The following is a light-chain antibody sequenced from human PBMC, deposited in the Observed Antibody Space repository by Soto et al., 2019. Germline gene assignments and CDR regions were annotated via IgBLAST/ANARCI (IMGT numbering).Light chain of an antibody. Sequence: EIVLTQSPGTLSLSPGERATLSCRASQSVNSVYFAWYQQKPGQPPKVLIYGASNRATAIPARFSGRGSGTDFTLTISSREPEDVAVNYCQQRNNWPPLTFGGGTKVEIK. V-gene: IGKV3-11*01. CDR1: QSVNSVY. CDR2: GAS. J-gene: IGKJ4*01. CDR3: QQRNNWPPLT.